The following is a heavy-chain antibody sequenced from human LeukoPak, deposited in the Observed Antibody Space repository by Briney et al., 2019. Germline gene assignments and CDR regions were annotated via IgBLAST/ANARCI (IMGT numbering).Heavy chain of an antibody. CDR3: ARGVLVVVGNPAGWFDP. J-gene: IGHJ5*02. V-gene: IGHV4-39*07. Sequence: SETLSLTCTVSGGSISISTYYWGWIRQPPGKGLEWIGNIYYSGSTNYNPSLKSRVTISVDTSKNQFSLKLSSVTAADTAVYYCARGVLVVVGNPAGWFDPWGQGTLVTVSS. CDR1: GGSISISTYY. CDR2: IYYSGST. D-gene: IGHD2-15*01.